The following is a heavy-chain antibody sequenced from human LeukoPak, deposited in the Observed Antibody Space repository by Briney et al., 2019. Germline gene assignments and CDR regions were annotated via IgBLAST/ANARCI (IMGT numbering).Heavy chain of an antibody. CDR1: GGSISSSSPY. CDR3: ARFPYYYSSGPRYAFDI. J-gene: IGHJ3*02. CDR2: IYYSGTT. D-gene: IGHD3-10*01. V-gene: IGHV4-39*01. Sequence: SETLSLTCTVSGGSISSSSPYWGWIRQPPGKGLEWIGSIYYSGTTYYNPSLKSRVTISVDTSKNQFSLKLSSVTAADTAVYYCARFPYYYSSGPRYAFDIWSQGTMVTVSS.